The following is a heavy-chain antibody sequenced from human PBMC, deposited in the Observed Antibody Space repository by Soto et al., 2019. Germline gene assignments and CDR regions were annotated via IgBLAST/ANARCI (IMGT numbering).Heavy chain of an antibody. J-gene: IGHJ4*02. D-gene: IGHD5-18*01. CDR1: GFTFSSYA. V-gene: IGHV3-23*01. CDR2: ISGSADST. CDR3: AKIQQWAIFDY. Sequence: SLRLSCSASGFTFSSYAMSWVLQAPGKGLEWVSAISGSADSTYYADSVEGRFTISRDNSKNTLYLHMNSLGAEDTAVYYCAKIQQWAIFDYWGQGTLVTVSS.